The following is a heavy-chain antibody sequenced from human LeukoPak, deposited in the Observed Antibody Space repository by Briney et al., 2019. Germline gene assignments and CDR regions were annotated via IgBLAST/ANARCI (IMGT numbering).Heavy chain of an antibody. Sequence: PGGSPRLSCAASGFAFSNFAMHWVRQAPGKGLEWVAVVSYEGTIKYYTDSAKGRFTISRDNSGNIISLQMNNLTTEDTAIYYCAREKFDSWGQGALVTVSP. V-gene: IGHV3-30*14. CDR3: AREKFDS. CDR2: VSYEGTIK. CDR1: GFAFSNFA. J-gene: IGHJ5*01.